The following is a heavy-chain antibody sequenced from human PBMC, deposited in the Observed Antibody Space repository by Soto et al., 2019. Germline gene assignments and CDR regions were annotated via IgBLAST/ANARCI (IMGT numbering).Heavy chain of an antibody. V-gene: IGHV1-69*02. J-gene: IGHJ4*02. Sequence: QVQLVQSGAEVKKPGSSVKVSCKASGGTFSSYTISWVRQAPGQGLEWMGRIIPILGIANYAQKFQGRVTITADKSTSTAYMEQSSLRSEDTAVYYCARSGGNYGDYDYWGQGTLVTVSS. CDR2: IIPILGIA. CDR1: GGTFSSYT. CDR3: ARSGGNYGDYDY. D-gene: IGHD4-17*01.